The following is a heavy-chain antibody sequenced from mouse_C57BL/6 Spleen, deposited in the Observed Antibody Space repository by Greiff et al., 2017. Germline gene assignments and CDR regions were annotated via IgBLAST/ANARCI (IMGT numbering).Heavy chain of an antibody. CDR3: VRTGVMDY. CDR1: GYTFTSYW. V-gene: IGHV1-59*01. J-gene: IGHJ4*01. D-gene: IGHD4-1*01. Sequence: QVQLQQPGAELVRPGTSVKLSCKASGYTFTSYWMHWVKQRPGQGLEWIGVIDPSDSYTNYNQKFKGKATLTVDTSSSTAYMQLSSLTSEDSAVYYCVRTGVMDYWGQGTSVTVSS. CDR2: IDPSDSYT.